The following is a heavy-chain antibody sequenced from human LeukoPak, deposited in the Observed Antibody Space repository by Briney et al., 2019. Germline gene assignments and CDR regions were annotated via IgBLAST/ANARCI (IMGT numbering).Heavy chain of an antibody. V-gene: IGHV3-7*01. D-gene: IGHD3-10*01. J-gene: IGHJ4*02. CDR1: GFTFSSYW. CDR3: ARDVRMVRGGDIDY. Sequence: GGSLRLSCAASGFTFSSYWMSWVRQAPGKGLEWVANIKQDGSEEYYVDSVKGRFTISRDNAKNSLYLQMNSLRAEDTAVYYCARDVRMVRGGDIDYWGQGTLVTVSS. CDR2: IKQDGSEE.